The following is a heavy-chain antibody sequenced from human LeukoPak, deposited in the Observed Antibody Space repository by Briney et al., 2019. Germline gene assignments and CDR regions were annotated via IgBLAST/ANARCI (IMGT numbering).Heavy chain of an antibody. V-gene: IGHV3-30*02. CDR3: AKVLLGAFSSGWSGY. D-gene: IGHD6-19*01. J-gene: IGHJ4*02. CDR2: IRYDGSNK. CDR1: GFTFSSYG. Sequence: GGSLRLSCAASGFTFSSYGMHWVRQAPGKGLEWVAFIRYDGSNKYYADSVKGRFTISRDNSKNTLYLQMNSLRAEDTAVYYCAKVLLGAFSSGWSGYWGQGTLVTVSS.